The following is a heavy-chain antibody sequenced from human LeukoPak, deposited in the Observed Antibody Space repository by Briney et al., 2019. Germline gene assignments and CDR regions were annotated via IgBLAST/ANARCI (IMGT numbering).Heavy chain of an antibody. Sequence: SEPLSLTCSVSGGSIGFYYCNWIRQPPGKGLEWIGYISPSGSTNYNPSLKRRGTMSVDTSKNQAYLKLSSVAAADTAVYYCARWGAAFDMWGQGTMVTVSS. CDR1: GGSIGFYY. V-gene: IGHV4-4*09. J-gene: IGHJ3*02. CDR3: ARWGAAFDM. D-gene: IGHD3-16*01. CDR2: ISPSGST.